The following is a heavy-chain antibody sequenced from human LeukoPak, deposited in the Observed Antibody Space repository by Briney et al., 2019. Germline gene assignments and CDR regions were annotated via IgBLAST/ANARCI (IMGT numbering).Heavy chain of an antibody. V-gene: IGHV3-21*01. CDR2: IDYDSSHI. CDR3: ARDPLRYLRVGHYDY. D-gene: IGHD3-9*01. CDR1: GFTFSNSA. Sequence: PGGSLRLSCAASGFTFSNSAMNWVRQVPGKGLEWVSSIDYDSSHIYYAASVRGRFTISRDNARNSVYLQMNSLRVEDTAVYYCARDPLRYLRVGHYDYWGRGTLVAVSS. J-gene: IGHJ4*02.